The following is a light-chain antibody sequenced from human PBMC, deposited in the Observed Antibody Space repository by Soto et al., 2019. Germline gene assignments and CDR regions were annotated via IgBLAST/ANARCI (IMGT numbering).Light chain of an antibody. Sequence: EIVLAQSPGTLSLSPGERATLSCRASRSVGDYLAWYQQSPGLAPRLLVYGASSRATGIPDRFSGSGSGTDFTLTISRLEPEDSAVYYCQQYVSIPLTFGGGTKVDI. CDR3: QQYVSIPLT. CDR2: GAS. CDR1: RSVGDY. J-gene: IGKJ4*01. V-gene: IGKV3-20*01.